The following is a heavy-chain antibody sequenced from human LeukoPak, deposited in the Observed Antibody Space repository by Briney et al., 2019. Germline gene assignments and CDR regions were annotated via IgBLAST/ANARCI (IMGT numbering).Heavy chain of an antibody. D-gene: IGHD3-10*01. CDR3: AKVRSPYYYGSGTEYQY. CDR2: INPNSGGT. V-gene: IGHV1-2*02. CDR1: GYTFTGYY. J-gene: IGHJ4*02. Sequence: ASVKVSCKASGYTFTGYYMHWVRQAPGQGLEWMGWINPNSGGTNYAQKFQGRVTMTRDTSISTAYMELSRLRSDDTAVYYCAKVRSPYYYGSGTEYQYWGQGTLVTVSS.